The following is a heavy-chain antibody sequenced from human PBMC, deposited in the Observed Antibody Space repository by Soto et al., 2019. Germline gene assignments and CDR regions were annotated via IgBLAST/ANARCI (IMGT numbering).Heavy chain of an antibody. D-gene: IGHD2-8*01. J-gene: IGHJ4*02. CDR1: GGSFSGYY. CDR2: INHSGST. CDR3: ARRSLILLGIIDY. Sequence: SETLSLICAVYGGSFSGYYWSWIRQPPGKGLEWIGEINHSGSTNYNPSLKSRVTISVDTSKNQFSLKLSSVTAADTAVYSCARRSLILLGIIDYQGQATLVTVSS. V-gene: IGHV4-34*01.